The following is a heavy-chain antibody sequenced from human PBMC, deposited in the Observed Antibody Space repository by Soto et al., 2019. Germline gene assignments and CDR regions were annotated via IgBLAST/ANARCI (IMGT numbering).Heavy chain of an antibody. V-gene: IGHV3-74*01. CDR1: GFTFSSYW. CDR2: INSDGSST. J-gene: IGHJ4*02. CDR3: ARAVNYYDFWSGYARQFYFDY. Sequence: GGSLRLSCAASGFTFSSYWMHWVRQAPGKGLVWVSRINSDGSSTSYADSVKGRFTISRDNAKNTLYLQMNSLRAEDTAVYYCARAVNYYDFWSGYARQFYFDYWGQGTLVTVSS. D-gene: IGHD3-3*01.